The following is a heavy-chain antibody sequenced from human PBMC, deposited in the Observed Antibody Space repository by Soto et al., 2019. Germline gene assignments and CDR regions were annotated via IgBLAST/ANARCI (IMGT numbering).Heavy chain of an antibody. D-gene: IGHD1-1*01. CDR3: ARATTGDFDV. CDR1: GGSITSTDYY. CDR2: IHYSGNT. J-gene: IGHJ3*01. Sequence: QVQLQESGPGLVKPSQTLSLTCTVSGGSITSTDYYWNWIRQPPGKGLEWIGYIHYSGNTDYNPSLKSRVTISLDTSKNQFSLRLRSVTATDTAVYYCARATTGDFDVWGQGTMVTVSS. V-gene: IGHV4-30-4*01.